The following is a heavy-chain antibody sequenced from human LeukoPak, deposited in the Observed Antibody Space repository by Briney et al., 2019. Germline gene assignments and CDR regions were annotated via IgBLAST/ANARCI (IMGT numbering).Heavy chain of an antibody. CDR2: ISSSGSTI. Sequence: GGSLRLSCAASGFTFSDYYMSWIRQAPGKGLEWISYISSSGSTIYYADSVKGRFTTSRDNAKNSLYLQMNSLRAEDTAVYFCARRIREGYCSGGNCYSFGYWGQGALVTVSS. CDR3: ARRIREGYCSGGNCYSFGY. D-gene: IGHD2-15*01. CDR1: GFTFSDYY. V-gene: IGHV3-11*04. J-gene: IGHJ4*02.